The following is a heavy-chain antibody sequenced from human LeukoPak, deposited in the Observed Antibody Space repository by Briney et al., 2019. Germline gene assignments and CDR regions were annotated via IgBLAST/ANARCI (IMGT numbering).Heavy chain of an antibody. V-gene: IGHV3-30-3*01. CDR3: ARGSTGYCGGDCYPTTYYFDY. CDR2: ISYDGSNK. D-gene: IGHD2-21*01. J-gene: IGHJ4*02. CDR1: GFTFSSYA. Sequence: PGGSLRLSCAASGFTFSSYAMHWVRQAPGKGLEWVAVISYDGSNKYCADSVKGRFTISRDNSKNTLYLQMNSLRAEDTAVYYCARGSTGYCGGDCYPTTYYFDYWGQGTLVTVSS.